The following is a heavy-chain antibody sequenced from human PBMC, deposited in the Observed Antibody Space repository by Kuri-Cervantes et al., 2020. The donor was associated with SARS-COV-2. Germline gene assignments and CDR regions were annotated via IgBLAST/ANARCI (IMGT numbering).Heavy chain of an antibody. V-gene: IGHV4-61*02. D-gene: IGHD3-3*01. CDR1: GGSISSGSYY. Sequence: SETLSLTCTVSGGSISSGSYYWSWIRQPAGKGLEWIGRIYTSGSTNYNPSLKSRVTISVDTSKNQFSLKLSSVTAADTAVYYCARELDDFWSGYSRRDYYYYYMDVWGKGTTVTVSS. CDR2: IYTSGST. CDR3: ARELDDFWSGYSRRDYYYYYMDV. J-gene: IGHJ6*03.